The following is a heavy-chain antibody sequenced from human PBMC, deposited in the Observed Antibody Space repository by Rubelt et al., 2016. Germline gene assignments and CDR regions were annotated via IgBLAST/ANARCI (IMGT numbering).Heavy chain of an antibody. CDR1: GYTFTSYA. CDR2: INAGNGNT. J-gene: IGHJ2*01. D-gene: IGHD5-18*01. Sequence: QVQLVQSGAEVKKPGASVKVSCKASGYTFTSYAMHWVRQAPGQRLAWMGWINAGNGNTNYSQKFQGRVIITRDTSASTAYMELSSLRSEDTAVYYCARSKDTAMVTDADWYFDLWGRGTLVTVSS. V-gene: IGHV1-3*01. CDR3: ARSKDTAMVTDADWYFDL.